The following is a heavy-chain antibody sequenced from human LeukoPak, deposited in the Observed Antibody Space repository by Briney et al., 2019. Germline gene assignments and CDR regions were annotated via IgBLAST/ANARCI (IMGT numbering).Heavy chain of an antibody. D-gene: IGHD6-13*01. J-gene: IGHJ4*02. V-gene: IGHV4-34*01. CDR1: GVSFSGYF. CDR2: INHSGGT. CDR3: ARAPSGEVESAARGDYLDY. Sequence: PSETLSLTCAVYGVSFSGYFWSWIRQPPGKGLEWIGEINHSGGTNYNPSLKSRVTISVDTSKNQFSLKMNSVTAADTAVYYCARAPSGEVESAARGDYLDYWGQGTLVTVSS.